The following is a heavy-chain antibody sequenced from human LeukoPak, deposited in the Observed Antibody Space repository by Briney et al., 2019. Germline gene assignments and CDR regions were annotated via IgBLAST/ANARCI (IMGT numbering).Heavy chain of an antibody. V-gene: IGHV4-59*01. J-gene: IGHJ5*02. D-gene: IGHD6-13*01. CDR2: IYYSGST. Sequence: SETLSLTCTVSGGSISSYYGSWIRQPPGKGLEWSGYIYYSGSTNYNPSLKSGVTISVYTSKKQFSPKLSSVTAADTAVYYCARVLRAAAGMGSFWFDPWGQGTLVTVSS. CDR3: ARVLRAAAGMGSFWFDP. CDR1: GGSISSYY.